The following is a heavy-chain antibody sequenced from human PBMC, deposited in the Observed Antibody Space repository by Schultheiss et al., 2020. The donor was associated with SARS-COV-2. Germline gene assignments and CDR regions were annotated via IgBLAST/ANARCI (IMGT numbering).Heavy chain of an antibody. CDR2: ISSSSSYI. CDR1: GFTVSSNY. CDR3: ARDLIYDFWSGYY. D-gene: IGHD3-3*01. J-gene: IGHJ4*02. V-gene: IGHV3-21*01. Sequence: GGSLRLSCAASGFTVSSNYMSWVRQAPGKGLEWVSSISSSSSYIYYADSVKGRFTISRDNAKNSLYLQMNSLRAEDTAVYYCARDLIYDFWSGYYGGQGTLVTVSS.